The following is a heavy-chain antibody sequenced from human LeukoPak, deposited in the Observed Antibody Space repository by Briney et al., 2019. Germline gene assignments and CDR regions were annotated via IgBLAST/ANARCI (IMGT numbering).Heavy chain of an antibody. D-gene: IGHD3-10*01. CDR3: ARDSNRGSSYYDFMEV. J-gene: IGHJ6*03. Sequence: SETLSLTCTVSGGAISTYQWTWVRQPAGKGLERIGHIHFSGNTNYNPSLRSRVTMSFDTSKSQFSLNLTSVTAADTAVYYCARDSNRGSSYYDFMEVWGKGTTVIVSS. V-gene: IGHV4-4*07. CDR1: GGAISTYQ. CDR2: IHFSGNT.